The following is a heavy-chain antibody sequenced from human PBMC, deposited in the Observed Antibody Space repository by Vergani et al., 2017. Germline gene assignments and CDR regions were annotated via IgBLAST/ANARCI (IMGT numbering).Heavy chain of an antibody. CDR3: ARDRGIAAGDAFDI. J-gene: IGHJ3*02. Sequence: QVQLQESGPGLVKPSQTLSLTCTVSGGSISSGGYYWSWIRQHPGKGLEWIGYIYYSGSTAYNPSLKSRVTIPVDTSKNQFSLKLSSVTAADTAVYYCARDRGIAAGDAFDIWGQGTMVTVSS. CDR1: GGSISSGGYY. V-gene: IGHV4-31*03. D-gene: IGHD6-13*01. CDR2: IYYSGST.